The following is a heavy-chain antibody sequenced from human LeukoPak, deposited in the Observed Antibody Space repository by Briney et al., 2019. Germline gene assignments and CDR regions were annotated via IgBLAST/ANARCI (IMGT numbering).Heavy chain of an antibody. V-gene: IGHV3-23*01. D-gene: IGHD1-7*01. CDR2: ISGSGSTI. Sequence: GGSLRLSCAASGFTFSSYAMSWVRQAPGKGLEWVSAISGSGSTIYYADYVKGRFTISRDNAKNSLYLQMNSLRAEDTAVYYCARGGWNYVFNYWGQGTLVTVSS. CDR1: GFTFSSYA. CDR3: ARGGWNYVFNY. J-gene: IGHJ4*02.